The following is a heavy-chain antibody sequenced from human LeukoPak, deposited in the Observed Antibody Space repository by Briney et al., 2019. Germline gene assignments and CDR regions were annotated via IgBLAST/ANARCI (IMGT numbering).Heavy chain of an antibody. CDR3: ARPYCGGDCPSMFPDY. Sequence: PGGSLRLSCAASGFTYRIYAMNWVRQAPGKGLEWVSSISGSGDRTYYADFVRGRFTISRDNSQNTLYLQMNSLRAEDTAVYYCARPYCGGDCPSMFPDYWGQGTLVTVSS. CDR1: GFTYRIYA. J-gene: IGHJ4*02. CDR2: ISGSGDRT. D-gene: IGHD2-21*02. V-gene: IGHV3-23*01.